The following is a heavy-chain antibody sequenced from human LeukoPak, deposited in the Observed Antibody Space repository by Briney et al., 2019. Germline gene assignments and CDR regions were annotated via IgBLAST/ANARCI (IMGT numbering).Heavy chain of an antibody. D-gene: IGHD2-2*01. J-gene: IGHJ6*02. CDR1: GGSFSGYY. Sequence: PSETLSLTCAVYGGSFSGYYWRWIGQPPGKGLEWIGEINHSGSTNYNPSLKSRVTISVDTSKNQFSLKLSSVTAADTAVYYCAREISTNLYYYYGMDVWGQGTTVTVSS. CDR3: AREISTNLYYYYGMDV. CDR2: INHSGST. V-gene: IGHV4-34*01.